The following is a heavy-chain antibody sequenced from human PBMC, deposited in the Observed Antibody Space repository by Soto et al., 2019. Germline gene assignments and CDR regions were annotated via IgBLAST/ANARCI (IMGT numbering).Heavy chain of an antibody. V-gene: IGHV1-8*01. CDR3: ARGYCSSNSCYWGVGLCDY. D-gene: IGHD2-2*01. CDR1: GSGLTGDD. Sequence: ASVPGAWPGAGSGLTGDDINWVRQAHGQGLEWMGWMNPNSGNTGYAQKFQGRVTMTRNTSISTAYMELSSLRSEDTAVYYCARGYCSSNSCYWGVGLCDYWGQGTLVTVS. J-gene: IGHJ4*02. CDR2: MNPNSGNT.